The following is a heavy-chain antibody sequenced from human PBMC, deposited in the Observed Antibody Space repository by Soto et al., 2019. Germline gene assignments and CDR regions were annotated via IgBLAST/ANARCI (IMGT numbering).Heavy chain of an antibody. CDR3: ARGELLWFGELLR. J-gene: IGHJ4*02. CDR1: GYAFTSYE. Sequence: QVQLVQSGAEVKKPGASVKVSCKASGYAFTSYEINWVRQATGQGLEWMGWMNPNSGDTGYAQKFQGRVTMTRNTSISTAYMELSSLRSEDTAVYYCARGELLWFGELLRWGQGTLVTVSS. D-gene: IGHD3-10*01. V-gene: IGHV1-8*01. CDR2: MNPNSGDT.